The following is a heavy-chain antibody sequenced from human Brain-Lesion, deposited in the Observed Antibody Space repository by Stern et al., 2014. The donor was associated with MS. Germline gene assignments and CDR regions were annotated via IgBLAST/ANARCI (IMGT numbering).Heavy chain of an antibody. D-gene: IGHD2-21*01. V-gene: IGHV3-43D*03. J-gene: IGHJ4*02. CDR1: GFTFDDYA. CDR3: AGGLGF. Sequence: QLVESGGGVVQPGGSLSLSCAASGFTFDDYAMHWVRKAPGKGLEWVSLITWDGGSTSYTDSVKGRFSISRDNRKSFLYLQMNSLRPEDTALYYCAGGLGFWGRGTLVTVSS. CDR2: ITWDGGST.